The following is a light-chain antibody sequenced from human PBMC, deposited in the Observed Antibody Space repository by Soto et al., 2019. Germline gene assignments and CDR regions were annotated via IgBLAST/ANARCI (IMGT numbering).Light chain of an antibody. J-gene: IGLJ1*01. CDR3: SSYTGSNSYV. Sequence: LTQPPSASGSPGQSVTISCTGTSSDIGSHNYVSWYQQHPGKAPKLMIYDVSQRPSGVPDRFSGSKSGNTASLTVSGLQAEDEADYYCSSYTGSNSYVFGTGTKVTVL. V-gene: IGLV2-8*01. CDR2: DVS. CDR1: SSDIGSHNY.